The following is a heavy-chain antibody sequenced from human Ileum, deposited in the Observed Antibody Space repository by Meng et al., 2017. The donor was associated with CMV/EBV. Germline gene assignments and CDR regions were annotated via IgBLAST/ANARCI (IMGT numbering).Heavy chain of an antibody. CDR2: INPDGGTI. CDR3: ATAGNYRLDH. V-gene: IGHV3-74*01. CDR1: GFSFTDTW. D-gene: IGHD1-7*01. Sequence: QLVESGVGLVQPGGSLRLSCAASGFSFTDTWMHWVRQTPGKGLVWVSRINPDGGTINYADSVKGRFTISRDNAKNTLYLQMNNLRDEDTAVYYCATAGNYRLDHWGQGTLVTVSS. J-gene: IGHJ4*02.